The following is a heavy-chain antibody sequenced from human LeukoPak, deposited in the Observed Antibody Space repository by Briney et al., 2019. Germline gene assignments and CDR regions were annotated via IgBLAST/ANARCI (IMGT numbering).Heavy chain of an antibody. V-gene: IGHV3-30*04. D-gene: IGHD3-10*01. CDR2: LTYDGKND. J-gene: IGHJ4*02. CDR1: GFTFSSYA. CDR3: AKDKDPYFGSGTLPDY. Sequence: GGSLRLSCAASGFTFSSYAMHWVCQAPGKGPEWVTFLTYDGKNDYYADSVEGRFTISRDNSKNTLYLQMKSLRPEDAAVYHCAKDKDPYFGSGTLPDYWGQGALVTVPS.